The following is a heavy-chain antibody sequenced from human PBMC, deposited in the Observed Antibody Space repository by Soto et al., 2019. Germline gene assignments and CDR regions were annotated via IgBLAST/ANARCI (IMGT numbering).Heavy chain of an antibody. CDR3: AKGSKIGGYYDFWSGYSFDY. D-gene: IGHD3-3*01. V-gene: IGHV3-23*01. J-gene: IGHJ4*02. CDR1: GFTFSSYA. Sequence: GGSLRLSCAASGFTFSSYAMSWVRQAPGKGLEWVSAISGSGGSTYYADSVKGRFTISRDNSKNTLYLQMNSLRAEDTAVYYCAKGSKIGGYYDFWSGYSFDYWGQGTLVTVSS. CDR2: ISGSGGST.